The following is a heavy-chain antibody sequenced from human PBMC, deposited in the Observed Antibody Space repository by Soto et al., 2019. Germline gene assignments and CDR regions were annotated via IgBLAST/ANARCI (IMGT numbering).Heavy chain of an antibody. CDR3: ARDVYGDYRKRLDV. Sequence: GGSLRLSCAASGFTFSSYAMHWVRQAPGKGLEWVAVISYDGSNKYYADSVKGRFTISRDNSKNTLYLQMNSLRAEDTAVYYCARDVYGDYRKRLDVWGQGTTVTVSS. J-gene: IGHJ6*02. CDR2: ISYDGSNK. V-gene: IGHV3-30-3*01. D-gene: IGHD4-17*01. CDR1: GFTFSSYA.